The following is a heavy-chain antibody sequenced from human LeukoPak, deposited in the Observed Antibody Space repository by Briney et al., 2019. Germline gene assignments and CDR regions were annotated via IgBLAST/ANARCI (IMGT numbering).Heavy chain of an antibody. D-gene: IGHD6-13*01. CDR1: GFTFSDYY. V-gene: IGHV3-11*04. Sequence: GGSLRLSCAASGFTFSDYYMSWIRQAPGKGLEWVSYISSSGSTIYYADSVKGRFTISRDNAKNSLYLQMNSLRAEDTAVYYCARDQEIAAAYAFYWGQGTLVTVSS. CDR2: ISSSGSTI. J-gene: IGHJ4*02. CDR3: ARDQEIAAAYAFY.